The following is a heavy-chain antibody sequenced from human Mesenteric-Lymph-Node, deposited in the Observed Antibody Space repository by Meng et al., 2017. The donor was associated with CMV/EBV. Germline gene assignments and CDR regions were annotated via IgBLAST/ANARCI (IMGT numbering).Heavy chain of an antibody. Sequence: GESLKISCAASGFTFSCCWMSWARQAPGKGLEWLANIKQDGSDKYYVDSVKGRFTISRDNAKSSLYLQMNSLRAEDTAVYYCVRGGGALDYWGQGTLVTVSS. V-gene: IGHV3-7*01. CDR3: VRGGGALDY. CDR2: IKQDGSDK. J-gene: IGHJ4*02. D-gene: IGHD3-16*01. CDR1: GFTFSCCW.